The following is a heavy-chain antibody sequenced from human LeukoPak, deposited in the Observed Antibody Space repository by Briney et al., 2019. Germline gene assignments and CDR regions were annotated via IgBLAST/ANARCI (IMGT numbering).Heavy chain of an antibody. D-gene: IGHD3-22*01. J-gene: IGHJ4*02. CDR2: ISAYNGNT. CDR3: ARDEGYYDSSGFDH. CDR1: GYTFKSYG. V-gene: IGHV1-18*01. Sequence: ASVKVSCKASGYTFKSYGVSWVRQAPGQGLEWMGWISAYNGNTNYAQKLQGRVTMTTDTSTSTGYMELRSLRSDDTAVYYCARDEGYYDSSGFDHWGQGTLVTVSS.